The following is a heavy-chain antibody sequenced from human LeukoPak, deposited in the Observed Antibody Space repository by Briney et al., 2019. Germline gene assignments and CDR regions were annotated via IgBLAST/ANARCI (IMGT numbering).Heavy chain of an antibody. D-gene: IGHD3-22*01. CDR2: ISQDVIFK. V-gene: IGHV3-33*01. J-gene: IGHJ5*02. Sequence: GSLRLSCAASGFTFSTYGMHWVRQAPGKGLEWVAVISQDVIFKYYADSVKGRFTISRDNSKNTMFLQMNSLRAEDTAVYYCTRDITDSSGITWFEPWGPGTLVTVSS. CDR3: TRDITDSSGITWFEP. CDR1: GFTFSTYG.